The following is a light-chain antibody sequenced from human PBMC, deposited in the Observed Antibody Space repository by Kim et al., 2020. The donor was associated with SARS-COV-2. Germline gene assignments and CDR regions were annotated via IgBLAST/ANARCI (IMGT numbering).Light chain of an antibody. V-gene: IGLV2-14*03. CDR3: SSYTSSSTFV. Sequence: QSALTQPASVSGSPGQSITISCTGTSSDVGGYNYVSWYQQHPGKAPKLMIYDVSSRPSGVSNRFSGSKSGNTASLTISGLQAEDEADYYCSSYTSSSTFVFRTGTKVTVL. CDR2: DVS. CDR1: SSDVGGYNY. J-gene: IGLJ1*01.